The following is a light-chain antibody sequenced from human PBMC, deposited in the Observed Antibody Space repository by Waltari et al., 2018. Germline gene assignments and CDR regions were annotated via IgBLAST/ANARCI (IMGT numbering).Light chain of an antibody. CDR3: MQALQIPWT. CDR2: LGS. J-gene: IGKJ1*01. CDR1: QSLRHSNGYNY. Sequence: DIVMTQSPLSLPVTPGEPSSISCRSSQSLRHSNGYNYLDWYLQKPGQSPQLLIYLGSNRASGVPDRFSGSESGTDFTLKISRVEAEDVGVYYCMQALQIPWTFGQGTKVEIK. V-gene: IGKV2-28*01.